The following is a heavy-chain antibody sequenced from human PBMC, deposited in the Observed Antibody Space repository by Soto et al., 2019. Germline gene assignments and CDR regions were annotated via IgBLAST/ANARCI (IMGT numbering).Heavy chain of an antibody. Sequence: GESLKISCKGSGYSFTSYWINWVRLMPGKGLEWMGKIDPSDSYTKYSPSFQGHVTISADKSISTAYLQWSSLKASDTAMYYCVRVVGGSNYFDYWGQGTLVTVPQ. V-gene: IGHV5-10-1*01. CDR1: GYSFTSYW. D-gene: IGHD1-26*01. J-gene: IGHJ4*02. CDR3: VRVVGGSNYFDY. CDR2: IDPSDSYT.